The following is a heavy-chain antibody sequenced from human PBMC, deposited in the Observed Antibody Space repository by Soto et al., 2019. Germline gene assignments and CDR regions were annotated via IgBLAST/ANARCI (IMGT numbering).Heavy chain of an antibody. V-gene: IGHV1-2*02. D-gene: IGHD3-3*01. J-gene: IGHJ4*02. Sequence: GASVKVSCKASGYTFTGYYMHWVRQAPGQGLEWMGWINPNSGGTNYAQKFQGRVTMTRDTSISTAYMELSRLRSDDTAGYYCARGWDYDFWSGFNFKGYFDYWGQGTLVTVS. CDR2: INPNSGGT. CDR1: GYTFTGYY. CDR3: ARGWDYDFWSGFNFKGYFDY.